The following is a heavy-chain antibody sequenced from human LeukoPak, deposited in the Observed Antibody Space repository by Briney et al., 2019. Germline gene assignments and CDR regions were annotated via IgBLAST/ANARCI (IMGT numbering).Heavy chain of an antibody. V-gene: IGHV4-59*01. CDR2: IYYSGST. J-gene: IGHJ4*02. CDR3: ARFGLPSSGWYSSY. D-gene: IGHD6-19*01. Sequence: PSETPSLTCTVSGGPISSYYWSWIRQPPGKGLEWIGYIYYSGSTNYNPSLKSRVTISVDTSKNQFSLKLSSVTAADTAVYYCARFGLPSSGWYSSYWGQGTLVTVSS. CDR1: GGPISSYY.